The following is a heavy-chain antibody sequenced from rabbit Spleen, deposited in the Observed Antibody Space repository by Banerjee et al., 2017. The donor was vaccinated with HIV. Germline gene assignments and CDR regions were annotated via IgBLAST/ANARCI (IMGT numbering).Heavy chain of an antibody. Sequence: QSLEESGGDLVKPGASLTLTCTASGFTLSRSYWICWVRQAPGKGLEWIACIDAGSSGSAYYASWAKGRFTISKTSSTTVTLKMTTLTAADTATYFCARDTGTSFSTYGMDLWGPGTLVTVS. J-gene: IGHJ6*01. CDR2: IDAGSSGSA. D-gene: IGHD8-1*01. V-gene: IGHV1S40*01. CDR3: ARDTGTSFSTYGMDL. CDR1: GFTLSRSYW.